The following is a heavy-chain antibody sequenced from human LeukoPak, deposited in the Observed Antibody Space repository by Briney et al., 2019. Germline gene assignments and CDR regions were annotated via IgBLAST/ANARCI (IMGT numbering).Heavy chain of an antibody. CDR2: IYYSGST. V-gene: IGHV4-39*07. CDR3: ARGQSSSWYENWFDP. D-gene: IGHD6-13*01. J-gene: IGHJ5*02. Sequence: SETLSLTCTVSGGSISSSSYYWGWIRQPPGKGLEWIGSIYYSGSTNYNPSLKSRVTISVDTSKNQFSLKLSSVTAADTAVYYCARGQSSSWYENWFDPWGQGTLVTVSS. CDR1: GGSISSSSYY.